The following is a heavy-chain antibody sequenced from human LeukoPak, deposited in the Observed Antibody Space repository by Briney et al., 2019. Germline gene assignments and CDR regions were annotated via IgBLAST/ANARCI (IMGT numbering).Heavy chain of an antibody. V-gene: IGHV3-33*01. CDR1: GFTFSSYG. D-gene: IGHD6-13*01. J-gene: IGHJ3*02. Sequence: GGSLRLSCAASGFTFSSYGMHWVRQAPGKGLEWVAVIWCDGSNKYYADSVKGRFTISRDNSKNTLYLQMNSLRAEDTAVYYCASLGDSSSWYPDDAFDIWGQGTMVTVSS. CDR2: IWCDGSNK. CDR3: ASLGDSSSWYPDDAFDI.